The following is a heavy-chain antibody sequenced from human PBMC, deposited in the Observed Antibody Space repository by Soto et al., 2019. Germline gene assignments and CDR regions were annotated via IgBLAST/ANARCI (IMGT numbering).Heavy chain of an antibody. V-gene: IGHV4-34*01. Sequence: PSETLSLTCAVYGGSFSGYYWSWIRQHPGKGLEWIGEINHSGSTNYNPSLKSRVTISVDTSKNQFSLKLSSVTAADTAVYYCARDFNRNSHAPRERRRAYYFDYWGQGTLVTVSS. CDR3: ARDFNRNSHAPRERRRAYYFDY. D-gene: IGHD5-18*01. CDR1: GGSFSGYY. CDR2: INHSGST. J-gene: IGHJ4*02.